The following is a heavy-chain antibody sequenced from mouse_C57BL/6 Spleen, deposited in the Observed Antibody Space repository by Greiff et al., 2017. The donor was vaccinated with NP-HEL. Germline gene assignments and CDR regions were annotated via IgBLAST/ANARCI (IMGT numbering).Heavy chain of an antibody. V-gene: IGHV1-59*01. D-gene: IGHD2-4*01. Sequence: QVQLKQPGAELVRPGTSVKLSCKASGYTFTSYWMHWVKQRPGQGLEWIGVIDPSDSYTNYNQKFKGKATLTVDTSSSTAYMQLSSLTSEDSAVYYCARDDYLTWFAYWGQGTLVTVSA. J-gene: IGHJ3*01. CDR3: ARDDYLTWFAY. CDR2: IDPSDSYT. CDR1: GYTFTSYW.